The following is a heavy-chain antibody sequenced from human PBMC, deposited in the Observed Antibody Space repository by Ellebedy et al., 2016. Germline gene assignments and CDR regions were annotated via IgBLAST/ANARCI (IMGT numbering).Heavy chain of an antibody. V-gene: IGHV3-9*01. CDR3: TKGYGFEYFQS. D-gene: IGHD5-24*01. CDR2: ISWNSGKI. Sequence: SLKISCAASGFTFDDYTMHWVRQVPGKGLEWVSGISWNSGKIGYADSVKGRFTISRDNAKNSLYLQMNSLRVEDTALYYCTKGYGFEYFQSWGQGTLVTVSS. CDR1: GFTFDDYT. J-gene: IGHJ1*01.